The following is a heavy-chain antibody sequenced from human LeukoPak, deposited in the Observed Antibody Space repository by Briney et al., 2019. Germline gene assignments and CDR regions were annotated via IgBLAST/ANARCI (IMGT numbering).Heavy chain of an antibody. J-gene: IGHJ6*03. CDR3: ASGYSYYYMDV. CDR1: GYSFTSYW. CDR2: IYPGDSDT. Sequence: GASLQISCKGSGYSFTSYWIGWVRQLPGKGLEWMGIIYPGDSDTRYSPSFQGQVTISADKSISTAYLQWSSLKASDTAMYYCASGYSYYYMDVWGKGTTVTVSS. V-gene: IGHV5-51*01.